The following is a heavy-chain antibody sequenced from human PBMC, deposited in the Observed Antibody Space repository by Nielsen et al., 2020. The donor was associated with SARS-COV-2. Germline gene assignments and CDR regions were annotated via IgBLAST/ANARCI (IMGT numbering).Heavy chain of an antibody. Sequence: SLKISCAASGFTFDDYAMHWVRQAPGKGLEWVSGNSWNSGSIGYADSVKGRFTISRDNAKNSLYLQMNSLRAEDTALYYRAKLAYYDTPFDYWGQGTLVTVSS. J-gene: IGHJ4*02. CDR1: GFTFDDYA. CDR2: NSWNSGSI. V-gene: IGHV3-9*01. CDR3: AKLAYYDTPFDY. D-gene: IGHD3-22*01.